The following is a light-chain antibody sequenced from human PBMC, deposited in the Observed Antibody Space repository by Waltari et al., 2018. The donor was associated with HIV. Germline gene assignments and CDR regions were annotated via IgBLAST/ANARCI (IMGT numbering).Light chain of an antibody. CDR1: NITVKS. J-gene: IGLJ2*01. CDR3: QLWDSGTDHVV. CDR2: YGS. Sequence: SYVLTQPPSVSVAPGQTATLTCGGNNITVKSVQWYQQRPRQAPVLLIYYGSDRASGIPQRCSGSKSGNTATLTISRVEAGDEADYYCQLWDSGTDHVVFGGGTTVTVL. V-gene: IGLV3-21*02.